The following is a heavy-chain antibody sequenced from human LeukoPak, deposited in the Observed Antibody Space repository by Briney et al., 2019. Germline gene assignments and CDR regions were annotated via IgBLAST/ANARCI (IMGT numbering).Heavy chain of an antibody. J-gene: IGHJ6*03. CDR1: GYTFTGYY. D-gene: IGHD2-21*02. Sequence: RAASVKVSCKASGYTFTGYYMHWVRQAPGQGLEWMGWINPNSGGTNYAQKFQGRVTMTRDKSVSTAYMELSGLRSDDTAVYFCARDRDVCRGGPCYYYYMDVWGQGTTVTISS. V-gene: IGHV1-2*02. CDR2: INPNSGGT. CDR3: ARDRDVCRGGPCYYYYMDV.